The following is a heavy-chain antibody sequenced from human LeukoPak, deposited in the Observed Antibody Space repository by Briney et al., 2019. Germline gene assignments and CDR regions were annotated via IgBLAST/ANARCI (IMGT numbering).Heavy chain of an antibody. J-gene: IGHJ3*02. CDR1: GYSFTSYW. Sequence: GESLKISCKGSGYSFTSYWIGWVRQMPGKGLEWRGIIYPGDSDTRYSPSFQGQVTISADKSISTAYLQWSSLKASDTAMYYCARLGIVVSIKGAFDIWGQGTMVTVSS. CDR3: ARLGIVVSIKGAFDI. V-gene: IGHV5-51*01. CDR2: IYPGDSDT. D-gene: IGHD3-22*01.